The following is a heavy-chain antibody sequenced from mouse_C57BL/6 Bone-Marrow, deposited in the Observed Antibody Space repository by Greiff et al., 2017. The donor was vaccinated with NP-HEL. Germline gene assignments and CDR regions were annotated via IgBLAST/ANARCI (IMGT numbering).Heavy chain of an antibody. CDR2: IHPNSGST. V-gene: IGHV1-64*01. CDR1: GYTFTSYW. Sequence: QVQLQQPGAELVKPGASVKLSCKASGYTFTSYWMHWVKQRPGQGLEWIGMIHPNSGSTNYNEKFKSKATLTVDKSSSTAYRQLSSLTSEDSAVYYCARQVPIYYYGSSLDYWGQGTTLTVSS. CDR3: ARQVPIYYYGSSLDY. J-gene: IGHJ2*01. D-gene: IGHD1-1*01.